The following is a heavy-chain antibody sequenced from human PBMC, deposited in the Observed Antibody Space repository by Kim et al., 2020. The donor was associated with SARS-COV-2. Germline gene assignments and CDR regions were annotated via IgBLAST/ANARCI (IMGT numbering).Heavy chain of an antibody. V-gene: IGHV4-59*01. Sequence: SETLSLTCTVSGGSISSCYWSWIRQPPGKGLEWIGYIYYSGSTNYNPSLKSRVTISVDTSKNQFSLKLSSVTAADTAVYYCARAMDSYTHPPDYWGQGTLVTVSS. CDR3: ARAMDSYTHPPDY. D-gene: IGHD5-18*01. CDR1: GGSISSCY. CDR2: IYYSGST. J-gene: IGHJ4*02.